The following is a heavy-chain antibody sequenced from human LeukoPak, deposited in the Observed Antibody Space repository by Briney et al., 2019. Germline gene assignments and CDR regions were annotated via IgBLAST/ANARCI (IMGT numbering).Heavy chain of an antibody. D-gene: IGHD4-17*01. V-gene: IGHV4-39*01. Sequence: SETLSLTCAISGGSISSSSYYWGWIRQPPGKGLEWIGSIYYSGSTYYNPSLKSRVTISVDTSKNQFSLKLSSVTAADTAVYYCARLEGYGDYYFDYWGQGTLVIVSS. CDR3: ARLEGYGDYYFDY. CDR1: GGSISSSSYY. CDR2: IYYSGST. J-gene: IGHJ4*02.